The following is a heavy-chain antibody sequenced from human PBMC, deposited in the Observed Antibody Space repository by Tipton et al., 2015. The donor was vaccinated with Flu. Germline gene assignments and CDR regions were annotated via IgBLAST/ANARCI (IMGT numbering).Heavy chain of an antibody. CDR3: ARDEGVVNYYFGMDV. CDR1: GFTVSSNY. V-gene: IGHV3-33*08. Sequence: RSLRLSCVVSGFTVSSNYMTWVRQAPGKGLEWVAVIWYDGSNIHYADYVKGRFTVSRDNFRNTLYLQMNGLRVDDTGVYYCARDEGVVNYYFGMDVWGQGTTVSVSS. CDR2: IWYDGSNI. J-gene: IGHJ6*02.